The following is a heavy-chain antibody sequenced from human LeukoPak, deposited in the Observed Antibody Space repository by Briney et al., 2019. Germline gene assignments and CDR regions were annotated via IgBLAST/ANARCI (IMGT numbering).Heavy chain of an antibody. CDR1: GGAITSTTYY. CDR3: ARYSGSHYAFDI. D-gene: IGHD1-26*01. CDR2: IYYSGGT. V-gene: IGHV4-39*01. J-gene: IGHJ3*02. Sequence: SETLSLTCTVSGGAITSTTYYWGWICQPPGKGLEWIGNIYYSGGTFYNSSLESRLTISVDTSKSQFSLKLTSVTAADTALYYCARYSGSHYAFDIWGQGTMVTMSS.